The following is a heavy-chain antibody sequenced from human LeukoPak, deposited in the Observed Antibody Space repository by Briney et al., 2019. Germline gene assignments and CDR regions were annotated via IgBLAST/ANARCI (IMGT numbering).Heavy chain of an antibody. CDR1: GGSFSGYY. CDR2: INHSGST. CDR3: ATRYSSGWYRS. V-gene: IGHV4-34*01. J-gene: IGHJ4*02. Sequence: KPSETLSLTCAVYGGSFSGYYWSWLRQPPGKGLEWVGEINHSGSTNYNPSLKSRVTISVDTSRNQFSLKLSSVTAADTAVYYCATRYSSGWYRSWGQGTLVTVSS. D-gene: IGHD6-19*01.